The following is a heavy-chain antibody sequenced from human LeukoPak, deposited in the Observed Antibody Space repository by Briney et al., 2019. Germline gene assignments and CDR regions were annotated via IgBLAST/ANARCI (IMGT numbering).Heavy chain of an antibody. V-gene: IGHV3-48*04. CDR2: ISSSGSTI. CDR1: GFTFSNYG. CDR3: ARDYYDSSGYYYFDY. J-gene: IGHJ4*02. D-gene: IGHD3-22*01. Sequence: GGSLRPSCAASGFTFSNYGMNWVRQAPGKGLEWVSYISSSGSTIYYADSVKGRFTISRDNAKNSLYLQMNSLRAEDTAVYYCARDYYDSSGYYYFDYWGQGTLVTVSS.